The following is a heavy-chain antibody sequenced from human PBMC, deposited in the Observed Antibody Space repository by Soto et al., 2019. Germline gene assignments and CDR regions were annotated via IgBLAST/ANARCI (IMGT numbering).Heavy chain of an antibody. D-gene: IGHD6-13*01. CDR3: ARAVRAAAGTFDY. CDR1: GFTFSSYW. CDR2: INSDGSST. V-gene: IGHV3-74*01. J-gene: IGHJ4*02. Sequence: LRLSCAASGFTFSSYWMHWVRQAPGKGLVWVSRINSDGSSTSYADSVRGRFTISRDNAKNTLYLQMNSLRAEDTAASYCARAVRAAAGTFDYCGQGPLVTVSS.